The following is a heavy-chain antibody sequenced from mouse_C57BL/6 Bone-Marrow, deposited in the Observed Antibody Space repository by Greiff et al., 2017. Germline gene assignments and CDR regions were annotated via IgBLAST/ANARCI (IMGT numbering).Heavy chain of an antibody. D-gene: IGHD1-1*01. CDR3: ARDRGSSYGYWYFDV. Sequence: EVKLMESGPSLVRPSQTLSLTCTVTGFSINSDCYWIWIRQFPGNKLEYIGYTFYSGITYYNPSLESRTYITRDTSKNQFSLKLSSVTTEDTATYYCARDRGSSYGYWYFDVWGTGTTVTVSS. CDR2: TFYSGIT. J-gene: IGHJ1*03. CDR1: GFSINSDCY. V-gene: IGHV3-3*01.